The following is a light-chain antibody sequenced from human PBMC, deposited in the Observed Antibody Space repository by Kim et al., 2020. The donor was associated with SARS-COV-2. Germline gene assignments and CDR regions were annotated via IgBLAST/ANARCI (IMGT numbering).Light chain of an antibody. V-gene: IGLV1-47*01. CDR3: AAWDGSLTTWV. CDR1: TSNIGSNY. Sequence: QSVLTQPPSASGTPGHRVTISCSGSTSNIGSNYVYWYQQLPGTAPQLLIYRNDQRPSGVPDRFSGSTSGTSASLAISGLRSDDEADYFCAAWDGSLTTWVFGGGTMLTVL. J-gene: IGLJ3*02. CDR2: RND.